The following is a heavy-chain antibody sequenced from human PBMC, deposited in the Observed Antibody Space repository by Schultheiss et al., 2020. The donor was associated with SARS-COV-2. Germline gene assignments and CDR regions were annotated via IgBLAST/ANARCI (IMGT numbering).Heavy chain of an antibody. Sequence: GGSLRLSCAASGFTFSDYYMSWIRQAPGKGLEWVSYISSSGSTIYYADSVKGRFTISRDNAKNSLYLQMNSLRAEDTAVYYCAREPYCGGDCSYFDYWGQGTLVTVSS. J-gene: IGHJ4*02. D-gene: IGHD2-21*02. CDR2: ISSSGSTI. CDR3: AREPYCGGDCSYFDY. V-gene: IGHV3-11*04. CDR1: GFTFSDYY.